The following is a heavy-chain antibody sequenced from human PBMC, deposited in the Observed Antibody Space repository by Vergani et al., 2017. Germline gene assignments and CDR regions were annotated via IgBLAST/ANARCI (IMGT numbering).Heavy chain of an antibody. CDR2: IRSKAYGGTT. V-gene: IGHV3-49*05. CDR1: GFTFGDYA. Sequence: EVQLVESGGGLVKPGRSLRLSCTASGFTFGDYAMSWFRQAPGKGLEWVGFIRSKAYGGTTEYAASVKGRFTISREDSKSIAYLQMNSLKTEDTAVYYCTRASYCSSTSCYQFDPWGQGTLVTVSS. D-gene: IGHD2-2*01. CDR3: TRASYCSSTSCYQFDP. J-gene: IGHJ5*02.